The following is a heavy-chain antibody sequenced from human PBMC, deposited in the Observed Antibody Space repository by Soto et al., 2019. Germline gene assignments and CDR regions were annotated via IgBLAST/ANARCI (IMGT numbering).Heavy chain of an antibody. Sequence: PWGSLRLSYVASGLPVAGSYMAWVRQAPGKGLEWASVIYNDGTTYYSQSVEGRFTISRDTSKNTLYLQMDRLRDEDTAVYYCVRPLPSGQTHARDVWGQGTTVTVSS. J-gene: IGHJ6*02. D-gene: IGHD3-10*01. V-gene: IGHV3-53*01. CDR3: VRPLPSGQTHARDV. CDR1: GLPVAGSY. CDR2: IYNDGTT.